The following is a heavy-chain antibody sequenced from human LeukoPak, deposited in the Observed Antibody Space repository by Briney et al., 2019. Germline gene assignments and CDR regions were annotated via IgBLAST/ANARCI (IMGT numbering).Heavy chain of an antibody. Sequence: GGSLRLSCAASGFTFSSYEMNWVRQAPGKGLEWVSYISSSGSTIYYADSVKGRFTISRDNAKNSLYLQMNSLRAEDTAVYYCARELEFPWDFGDYWGQGTLVTVSS. V-gene: IGHV3-48*03. CDR3: ARELEFPWDFGDY. CDR2: ISSSGSTI. J-gene: IGHJ4*02. CDR1: GFTFSSYE. D-gene: IGHD3-3*01.